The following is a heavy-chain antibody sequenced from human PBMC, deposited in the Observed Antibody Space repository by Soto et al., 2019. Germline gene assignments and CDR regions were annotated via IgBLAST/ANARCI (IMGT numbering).Heavy chain of an antibody. CDR3: VRDSARIVVVPRVDGDNWLAP. D-gene: IGHD2-2*01. CDR1: GFTFSDYF. CDR2: ISGSSDNI. Sequence: GGSLRLSCAASGFTFSDYFMSWIRQAPGKGLEWVSFISGSSDNIKYADSVKGRFTISRDNAKNSLYLQVNSLRAEDTAVYYCVRDSARIVVVPRVDGDNWLAPWGQGTLVTVSS. V-gene: IGHV3-11*06. J-gene: IGHJ5*02.